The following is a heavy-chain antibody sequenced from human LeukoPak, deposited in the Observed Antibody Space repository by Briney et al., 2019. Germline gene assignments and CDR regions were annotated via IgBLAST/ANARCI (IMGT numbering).Heavy chain of an antibody. V-gene: IGHV4-39*01. D-gene: IGHD5-18*01. J-gene: IGHJ4*02. CDR3: APTYSYTGGGYDY. CDR1: GGSISGSNYH. CDR2: TNYWGHT. Sequence: SETLSLTCTVSGGSISGSNYHWGWIRQPPGKGLEWIGSTNYWGHTYYNPSLESRVTISVDTSKNQFSLKVSSVTAADTALYYCAPTYSYTGGGYDYWGQGTLVTVSS.